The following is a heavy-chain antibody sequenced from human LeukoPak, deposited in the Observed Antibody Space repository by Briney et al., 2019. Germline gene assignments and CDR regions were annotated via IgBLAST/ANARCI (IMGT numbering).Heavy chain of an antibody. Sequence: SETLSLTCAVYGESFSGYYWSWIRQPPGKGLEWIGEINHSGSTNNNPTLKSRVTISVDTSKNQFSLKLSSVTAADTAVYYCARRSDYDILTGYSNSRFDPWGQGTLVTPSA. V-gene: IGHV4-34*01. CDR2: INHSGST. CDR1: GESFSGYY. J-gene: IGHJ5*02. D-gene: IGHD3-9*01. CDR3: ARRSDYDILTGYSNSRFDP.